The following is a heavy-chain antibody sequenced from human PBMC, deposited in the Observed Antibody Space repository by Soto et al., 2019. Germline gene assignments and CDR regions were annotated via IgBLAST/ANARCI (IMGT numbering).Heavy chain of an antibody. D-gene: IGHD2-8*02. CDR1: GFTFSTYG. Sequence: GGSLRLSCAASGFTFSTYGMSWVRQAPGKGLEWVSSISASGAGTFYADSVKGRFTISRDNSKTTVYLQMNSLSAEDTAVYYCAKRGLCTGTTCHNYFDYWGQGTLVTVSS. CDR3: AKRGLCTGTTCHNYFDY. V-gene: IGHV3-23*01. J-gene: IGHJ4*02. CDR2: ISASGAGT.